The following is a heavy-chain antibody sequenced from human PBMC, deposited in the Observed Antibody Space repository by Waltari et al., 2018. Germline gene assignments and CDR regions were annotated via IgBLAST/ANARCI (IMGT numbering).Heavy chain of an antibody. J-gene: IGHJ4*02. D-gene: IGHD3-3*01. CDR3: ARNSRPYDFWSEGDGADRPLYFDY. V-gene: IGHV3-48*01. Sequence: EVQLVESGGGLVQPGGSLRLSCAASGFTFSSYSMNWVRQAPGKGRAWVSYISSSSSTIYYADSVKGRFTISRDNAKNSLYLQMNSLRAEDTAVYYCARNSRPYDFWSEGDGADRPLYFDYWGQGTLVTVSS. CDR1: GFTFSSYS. CDR2: ISSSSSTI.